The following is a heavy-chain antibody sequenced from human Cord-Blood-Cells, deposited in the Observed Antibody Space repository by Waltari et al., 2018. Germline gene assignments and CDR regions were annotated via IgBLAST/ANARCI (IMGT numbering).Heavy chain of an antibody. V-gene: IGHV1-18*04. D-gene: IGHD3-10*01. CDR1: GYTFTSYG. CDR3: AREGYYYGSGSYYNPNWFDP. Sequence: QVQLVQSGAEVKKPGASVKVSCRASGYTFTSYGIRWVRQAPGQGLEWRGWISAYKGNTNYAQKLQGRVTMTTDTSTSTAYMELRSLRSDDTAVYYCAREGYYYGSGSYYNPNWFDPWGQGTLVTVSS. J-gene: IGHJ5*02. CDR2: ISAYKGNT.